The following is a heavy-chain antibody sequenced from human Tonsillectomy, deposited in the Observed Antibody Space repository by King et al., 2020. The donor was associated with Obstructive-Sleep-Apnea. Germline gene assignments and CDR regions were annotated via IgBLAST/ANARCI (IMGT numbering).Heavy chain of an antibody. V-gene: IGHV3-33*01. J-gene: IGHJ4*02. CDR2: IWYDGSNK. D-gene: IGHD5-24*01. Sequence: VQLVESGGGVVQPGRSLRLSCVASGFTFSSYGMHWVRQAPGKGLEWVAVIWYDGSNKHHADSLKGRITISRDNSKNTLYLQMNSLRAEDTAFYYCASGRMATIPYYFDYWGQGTLVTVSS. CDR3: ASGRMATIPYYFDY. CDR1: GFTFSSYG.